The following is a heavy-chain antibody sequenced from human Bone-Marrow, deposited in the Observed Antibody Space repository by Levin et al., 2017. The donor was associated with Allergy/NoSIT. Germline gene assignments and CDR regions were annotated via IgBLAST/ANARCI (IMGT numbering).Heavy chain of an antibody. Sequence: GGSLRLSCTVSGFILSNHDIHWVRQTPGQRLEWVSAIGVTNDTYYSNSVKGRFTISRENAKNSVHLQVNNLRAGDTALYYCVRGRLDYFDLWGQGTMVIVSS. CDR1: GFILSNHD. CDR2: IGVTNDT. J-gene: IGHJ3*01. D-gene: IGHD3-16*01. CDR3: VRGRLDYFDL. V-gene: IGHV3-13*01.